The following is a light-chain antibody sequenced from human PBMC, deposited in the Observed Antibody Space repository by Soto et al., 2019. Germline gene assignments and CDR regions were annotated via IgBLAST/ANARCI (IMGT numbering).Light chain of an antibody. CDR3: QQYNYCPPTYT. J-gene: IGKJ2*01. CDR2: GAS. V-gene: IGKV3-15*01. CDR1: QSVTTN. Sequence: EIVMTQSPATLSVSPGEGATLSCRASQSVTTNLAWYQQKPGQAPRLLIYGASTRATGIPARFSGSGSGTEFTLTISSLQSEDFAVYYCQQYNYCPPTYTFGQGTKLEIK.